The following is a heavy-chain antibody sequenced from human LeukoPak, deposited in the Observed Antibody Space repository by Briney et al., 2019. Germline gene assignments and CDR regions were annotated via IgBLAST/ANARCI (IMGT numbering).Heavy chain of an antibody. Sequence: SETLSLTCAVYGGSFSGYYWSWIRQPPGKGLEWIGYIYYGGSTNYNPSLKSRVTISVDTSKNQFSLKLSSVTAADTAVYYCARNPSEDAFDIWGQGTMVTVSS. V-gene: IGHV4-59*01. CDR3: ARNPSEDAFDI. CDR2: IYYGGST. D-gene: IGHD3-3*01. CDR1: GGSFSGYY. J-gene: IGHJ3*02.